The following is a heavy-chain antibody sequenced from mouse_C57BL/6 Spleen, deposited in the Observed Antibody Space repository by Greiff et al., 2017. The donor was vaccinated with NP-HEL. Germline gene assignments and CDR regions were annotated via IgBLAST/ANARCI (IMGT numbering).Heavy chain of an antibody. CDR3: ARKSYGNYPLAY. V-gene: IGHV1-55*01. D-gene: IGHD2-1*01. CDR2: IYPGSGST. CDR1: GYTFTSYW. Sequence: VQLQQPGAELVKPGASVKMSCKASGYTFTSYWITWVKQRPGQGLEWIGDIYPGSGSTNYNEKFKSKATLTVDTSSSTAYMQLSSLTSEDSAVYYCARKSYGNYPLAYWGQGTLVTVSA. J-gene: IGHJ3*01.